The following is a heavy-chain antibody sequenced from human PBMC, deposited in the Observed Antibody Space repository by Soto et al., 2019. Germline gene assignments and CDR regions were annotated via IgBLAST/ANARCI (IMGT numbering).Heavy chain of an antibody. CDR2: IYSGGST. CDR1: GFTVSSNY. V-gene: IGHV3-53*01. J-gene: IGHJ4*02. D-gene: IGHD6-19*01. Sequence: GGSLRLSCAASGFTVSSNYISWVRQAPGKGLEWVSVIYSGGSTYYADSVKGRFTISRDNSKNTPYLQMNSLRAEETAVYYCARDRGSSGWYLGGYFDYLGQGTLVTVCS. CDR3: ARDRGSSGWYLGGYFDY.